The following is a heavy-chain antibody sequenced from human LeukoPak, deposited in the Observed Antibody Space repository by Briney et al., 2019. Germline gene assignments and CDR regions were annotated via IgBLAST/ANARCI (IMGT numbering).Heavy chain of an antibody. CDR2: ISSSGSTI. V-gene: IGHV3-48*03. Sequence: GGSLRLSCAASGFTFSSYEMNWVRQAPGKGLEWVSYISSSGSTIYYADSVKGRFTISRDNAKNSLYLQMNSLRAEDTAVYYCARSRYYDFWSGYYARPYFDYWGQGTLVTVSS. J-gene: IGHJ4*02. CDR3: ARSRYYDFWSGYYARPYFDY. D-gene: IGHD3-3*01. CDR1: GFTFSSYE.